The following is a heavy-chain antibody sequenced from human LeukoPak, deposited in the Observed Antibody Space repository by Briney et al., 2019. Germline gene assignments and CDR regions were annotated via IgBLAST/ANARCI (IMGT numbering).Heavy chain of an antibody. CDR1: GGSISSDDYS. J-gene: IGHJ2*01. CDR2: IFHSGRT. V-gene: IGHV4-30-2*01. CDR3: ARVNWYFDL. Sequence: SQTLSLTCVVSGGSISSDDYSWNWIRQPPGKGLEWIGYIFHSGRTYYNPSLKSRVTTSVDTSKNQFSLKLSSVTAADTAVYYCARVNWYFDLWGRGTLVTVSS.